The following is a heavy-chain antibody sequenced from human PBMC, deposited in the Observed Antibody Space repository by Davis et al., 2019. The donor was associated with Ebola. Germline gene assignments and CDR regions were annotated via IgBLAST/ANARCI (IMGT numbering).Heavy chain of an antibody. CDR2: LFASGNT. Sequence: PSETLSLTCTVSNGSLRSYYWTWIRQPPGKRLEWIAHLFASGNTNYNPALKDRVFISVDLSQHQFSLKVNSVTAADTAVYFCARGFTSSSGDLDSWGQGTLVTVSS. V-gene: IGHV4-59*01. D-gene: IGHD6-6*01. J-gene: IGHJ4*02. CDR1: NGSLRSYY. CDR3: ARGFTSSSGDLDS.